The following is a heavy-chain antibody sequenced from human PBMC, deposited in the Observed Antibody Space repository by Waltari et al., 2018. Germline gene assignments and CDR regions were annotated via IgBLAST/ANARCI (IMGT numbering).Heavy chain of an antibody. CDR1: GGSLRGYY. D-gene: IGHD3-9*01. J-gene: IGHJ4*02. CDR3: ARGSLAYYDILTGYYLDY. CDR2: INHSGST. V-gene: IGHV4-34*01. Sequence: QVQLQQWGAGLLKPSETLSLTCAVYGGSLRGYYWSWIRQPPGKGLEWIGEINHSGSTNYNPSLKSRVTISVDTSKNQFSLKLSSVTAADTAVYYCARGSLAYYDILTGYYLDYWGQGTLVTVSS.